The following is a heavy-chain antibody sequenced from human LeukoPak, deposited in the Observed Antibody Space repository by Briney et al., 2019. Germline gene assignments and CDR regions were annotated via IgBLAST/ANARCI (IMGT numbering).Heavy chain of an antibody. V-gene: IGHV3-11*01. CDR3: ARMYYDILTGYYFDY. D-gene: IGHD3-9*01. CDR2: ISSSGSTI. Sequence: GGSLRLSCAAFGFTFSDYYMSWIRQAPGKGLEWVSYISSSGSTIYYADSVKGRFTISRDNAKNSLYLQMNSLRAEDTAVYYCARMYYDILTGYYFDYWGQGTLVTVSS. J-gene: IGHJ4*02. CDR1: GFTFSDYY.